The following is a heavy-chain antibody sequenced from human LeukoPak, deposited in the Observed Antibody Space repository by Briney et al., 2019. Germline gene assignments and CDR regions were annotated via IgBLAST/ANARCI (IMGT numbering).Heavy chain of an antibody. CDR2: ISPRGDIT. V-gene: IGHV3-23*01. CDR3: AKDDDWGRFNH. Sequence: PGGSLRLSCAASGFTFRSHGMKWVRQPPGKGLEWVSGISPRGDITYYKDSVRGRFTISRDNFKNTVSLQLNSLRAEDTAMYYCAKDDDWGRFNHWGQGTLVTVSS. D-gene: IGHD3-16*01. CDR1: GFTFRSHG. J-gene: IGHJ1*01.